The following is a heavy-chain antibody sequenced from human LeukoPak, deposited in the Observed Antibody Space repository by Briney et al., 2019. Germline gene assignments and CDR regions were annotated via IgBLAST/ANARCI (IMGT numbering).Heavy chain of an antibody. J-gene: IGHJ2*01. V-gene: IGHV3-66*01. CDR2: IYSGGST. CDR3: ARGDHWGVEYFDL. Sequence: PGGSLRLSCAASGFTVSSNYMSWVRQAPGKGLEWVSVIYSGGSTYYADSVKGRFTISRDNSKNTLYLQMNSLRAEDTAVYYCARGDHWGVEYFDLWGRGTLVTVSS. CDR1: GFTVSSNY. D-gene: IGHD3-10*01.